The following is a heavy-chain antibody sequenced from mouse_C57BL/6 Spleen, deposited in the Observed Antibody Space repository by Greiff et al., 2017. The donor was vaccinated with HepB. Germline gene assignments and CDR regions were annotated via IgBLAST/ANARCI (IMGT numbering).Heavy chain of an antibody. J-gene: IGHJ2*01. CDR1: GYTFTSYW. CDR3: AIYGTSYYFDY. Sequence: QVQLQQSGTELVKPGASVKLSCKASGYTFTSYWMHWVKQRPGQGLEWIGNINPGNGGTNYNEKFKSKATLTVDKSSSTAYMQLSSLTSEDSAVYYCAIYGTSYYFDYWGQGTTLTVSS. V-gene: IGHV1-53*01. CDR2: INPGNGGT. D-gene: IGHD1-1*01.